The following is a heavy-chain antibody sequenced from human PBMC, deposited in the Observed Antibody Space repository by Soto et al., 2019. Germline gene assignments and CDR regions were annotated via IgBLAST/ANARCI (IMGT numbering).Heavy chain of an antibody. V-gene: IGHV3-23*01. CDR3: AKAGEQQLYGYYVMDV. CDR1: GFTFSSYA. D-gene: IGHD6-13*01. Sequence: PGGSLRLSCAASGFTFSSYAMSWVRQAPGKGLEWVSAISGSGGSTYYADSVKGRFTISRDNSKNPLYLQMNSLRAEDTAVYYCAKAGEQQLYGYYVMDVWGQGTTVTVSS. CDR2: ISGSGGST. J-gene: IGHJ6*02.